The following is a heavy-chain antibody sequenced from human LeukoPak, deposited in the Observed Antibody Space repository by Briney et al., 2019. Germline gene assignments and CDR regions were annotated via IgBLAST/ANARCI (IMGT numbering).Heavy chain of an antibody. V-gene: IGHV1-3*01. CDR3: ATDYGDYDYHFDY. Sequence: ASVKVSCKASGYTFTSYAMHWVRQAPGQRLEWMGWINAGNGNTKYSQKFQGRVTITRDASASTAYMELSSLRSEDTAVYYCATDYGDYDYHFDYWGQGTLVTVSS. D-gene: IGHD4-17*01. J-gene: IGHJ4*02. CDR1: GYTFTSYA. CDR2: INAGNGNT.